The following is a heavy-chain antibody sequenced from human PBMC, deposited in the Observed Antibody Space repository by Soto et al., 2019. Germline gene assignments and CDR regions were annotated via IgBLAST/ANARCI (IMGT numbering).Heavy chain of an antibody. D-gene: IGHD1-26*01. CDR2: IWYDGSNK. V-gene: IGHV3-33*01. J-gene: IGHJ6*02. Sequence: GGSLRLSCAASGFTFSSYGMHWVRQAPGKGLEWVAVIWYDGSNKYYADSVKGRFTISRDNSKNTLYLQMNSLRAEDTAVYYCARDCIPNSGSYYSGSYYYYGMDVWGQGTTVTVSS. CDR1: GFTFSSYG. CDR3: ARDCIPNSGSYYSGSYYYYGMDV.